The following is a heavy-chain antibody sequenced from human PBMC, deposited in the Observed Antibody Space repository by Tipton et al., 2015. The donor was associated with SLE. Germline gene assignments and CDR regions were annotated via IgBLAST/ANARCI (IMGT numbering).Heavy chain of an antibody. J-gene: IGHJ3*02. V-gene: IGHV3-9*01. CDR1: GFTFDDYA. CDR2: ISWNSGNI. Sequence: SLRLSCADSGFTFDDYAMHWVRQAPGKGLEWVAGISWNSGNIGYADSVKGRFTISRDNAKNSVYLQMNSLRAEDTALYYCAKDKHYQLLYWWGALDIWGQGTMVTVSS. CDR3: AKDKHYQLLYWWGALDI. D-gene: IGHD2-2*02.